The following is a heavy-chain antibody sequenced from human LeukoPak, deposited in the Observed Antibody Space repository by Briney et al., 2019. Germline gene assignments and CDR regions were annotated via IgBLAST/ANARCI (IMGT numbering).Heavy chain of an antibody. CDR2: IRSNSRGI. CDR3: AREIIVTMPLANAFDI. V-gene: IGHV3-48*04. J-gene: IGHJ3*02. CDR1: GFTFNSYT. D-gene: IGHD5-12*01. Sequence: GGSLRLSCAASGFTFNSYTMNWVRQAPGKGLESVSSIRSNSRGINYADSVKGRFTISRDNAKNSLYLQMNSLRAEDTAVYYCAREIIVTMPLANAFDIWGQGTMVTVSS.